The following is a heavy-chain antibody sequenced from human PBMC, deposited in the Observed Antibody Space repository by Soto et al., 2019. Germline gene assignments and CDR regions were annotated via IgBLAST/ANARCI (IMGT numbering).Heavy chain of an antibody. CDR2: ISYDGSNK. CDR3: ARETWIQPSWYYYYGMDV. V-gene: IGHV3-30-3*01. D-gene: IGHD5-18*01. Sequence: PGGPLRLSCAASGFTFSSYAMHWVRQAPGKGLEWVAVISYDGSNKYYADSVKGRFTISRDNSKNTLYLQMNSLRAEDTAVYYCARETWIQPSWYYYYGMDVWGRGTTVTVSS. J-gene: IGHJ6*02. CDR1: GFTFSSYA.